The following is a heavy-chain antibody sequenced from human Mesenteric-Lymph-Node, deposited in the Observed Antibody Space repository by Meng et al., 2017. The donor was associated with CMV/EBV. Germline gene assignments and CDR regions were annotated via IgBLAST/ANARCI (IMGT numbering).Heavy chain of an antibody. V-gene: IGHV1-69*05. CDR2: IIPIFGTA. CDR1: GGTFSSYG. Sequence: SVKVSCKASGGTFSSYGISWVRQAPGQGLEWMGGIIPIFGTANYAQKFQGRVTITTDESTSTAYMELSSLRSEDTAVYYCARYWYSSSWYRYYYYGMDVWGQGTTVTVSS. D-gene: IGHD6-13*01. CDR3: ARYWYSSSWYRYYYYGMDV. J-gene: IGHJ6*02.